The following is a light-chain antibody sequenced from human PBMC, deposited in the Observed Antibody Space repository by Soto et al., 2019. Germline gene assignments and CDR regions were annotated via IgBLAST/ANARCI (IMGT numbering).Light chain of an antibody. CDR1: SSDVGGYDY. CDR3: SSYTTSSTYV. V-gene: IGLV2-14*01. CDR2: DVS. J-gene: IGLJ1*01. Sequence: QSALTQPASVSGSPGQSVTISCTGTSSDVGGYDYVSWYQQHPGKAPKLILYDVSNRPSGVSNRFSGSKSGNTASLTISGLQAEDEADYYCSSYTTSSTYVFGTGTTLTVL.